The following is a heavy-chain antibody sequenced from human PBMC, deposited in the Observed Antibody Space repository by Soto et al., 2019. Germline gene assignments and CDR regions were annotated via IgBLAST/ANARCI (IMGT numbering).Heavy chain of an antibody. Sequence: QVQRQESGPGLVKPSQTLSLTCTVSGASVRSGAYYWSWIRQHPGKGLEWIGYIYYTGTTYYNPSLKSRVTLSVDTSNNQFSLKVSSVTAADTAVYFCARARLNFSYFFDSWGQGTLVTVSS. CDR2: IYYTGTT. D-gene: IGHD3-16*01. CDR3: ARARLNFSYFFDS. CDR1: GASVRSGAYY. V-gene: IGHV4-31*03. J-gene: IGHJ4*02.